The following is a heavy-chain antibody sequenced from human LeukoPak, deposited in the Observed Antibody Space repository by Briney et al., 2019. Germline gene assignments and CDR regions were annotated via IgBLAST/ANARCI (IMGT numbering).Heavy chain of an antibody. CDR1: GFTFSSYA. V-gene: IGHV3-23*01. D-gene: IGHD2-15*01. CDR3: AKDEGYCSGGSCYPTRFDY. CDR2: ISGSGGGT. Sequence: GGSLRLSCAASGFTFSSYAMNWVRQAPGKGLEWVSAISGSGGGTYYADSVKGRFTISSDNSKNTLFLQMNSLRAEDTAVYYCAKDEGYCSGGSCYPTRFDYWGQGTLVTVSS. J-gene: IGHJ4*02.